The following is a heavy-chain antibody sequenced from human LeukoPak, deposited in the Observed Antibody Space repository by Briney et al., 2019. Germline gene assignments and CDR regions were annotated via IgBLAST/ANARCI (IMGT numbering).Heavy chain of an antibody. CDR2: IYPGDSDT. CDR1: GYIFNSYW. V-gene: IGHV5-51*01. J-gene: IGHJ3*02. Sequence: GESLKISCKGSGYIFNSYWIGWVRQMPGKSLEWMVVIYPGDSDTKYSPSFQGQVSISADKSISTACLQWSGLKASDTAMYYCARHLKITTVPREAFDIWGQGTMVIVSS. D-gene: IGHD1/OR15-1a*01. CDR3: ARHLKITTVPREAFDI.